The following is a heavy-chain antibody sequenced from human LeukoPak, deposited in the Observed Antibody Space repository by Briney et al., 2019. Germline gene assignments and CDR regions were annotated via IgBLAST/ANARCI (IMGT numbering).Heavy chain of an antibody. J-gene: IGHJ4*02. CDR3: ASQEEAVWPEPLDY. CDR2: ISTSSIYI. V-gene: IGHV3-21*01. Sequence: GGSLRLSCAASGFTFSKYNMNWVRQAPGKGLEWVSSISTSSIYIYYADSVKGRFTVSRDNAKNSLYLQMNSLRAEDTAVYYCASQEEAVWPEPLDYWGQGTLVTVSS. CDR1: GFTFSKYN. D-gene: IGHD1-14*01.